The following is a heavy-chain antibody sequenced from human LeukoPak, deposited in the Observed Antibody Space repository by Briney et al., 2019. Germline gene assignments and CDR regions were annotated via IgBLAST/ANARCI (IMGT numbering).Heavy chain of an antibody. J-gene: IGHJ4*02. Sequence: PSQTLSLTCAISGDSVSSNTPAWNWIRQSPSRGLEWLGRTYYRSKWYNDYAVSVRSRMTINPDTAKNQFSLQLNSVTPEDTAVYYCARQQRGAFDYWGQGTLVTVSS. CDR2: TYYRSKWYN. CDR3: ARQQRGAFDY. CDR1: GDSVSSNTPA. D-gene: IGHD6-13*01. V-gene: IGHV6-1*01.